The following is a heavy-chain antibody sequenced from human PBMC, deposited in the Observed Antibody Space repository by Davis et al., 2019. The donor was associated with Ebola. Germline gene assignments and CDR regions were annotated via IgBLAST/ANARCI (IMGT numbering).Heavy chain of an antibody. CDR1: GGSISSYY. CDR3: ARGPSHVNFDY. J-gene: IGHJ4*02. Sequence: SETLSLTCTVSGGSISSYYWSWIRQPPGKGLEWIGYIYYSGSTYYNPSLKSRVTISVDTSKNQFSLKLSSVTAADTAVYYCARGPSHVNFDYWGQGTLVTVSS. V-gene: IGHV4-59*12. CDR2: IYYSGST. D-gene: IGHD3-16*01.